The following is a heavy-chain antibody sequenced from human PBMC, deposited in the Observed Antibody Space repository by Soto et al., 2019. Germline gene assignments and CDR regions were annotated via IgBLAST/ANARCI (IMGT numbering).Heavy chain of an antibody. CDR2: INPIFGTP. CDR3: AREGRNFDY. V-gene: IGHV1-69*06. J-gene: IGHJ4*02. CDR1: GGTFSSYA. Sequence: SVKVSCKASGGTFSSYAISWVRQAPGQGLEWMGGINPIFGTPHYAQKYQGRVTITADTFTNTAYMELTRLTSDDTAVYFCAREGRNFDYWGQGTLVTVSS.